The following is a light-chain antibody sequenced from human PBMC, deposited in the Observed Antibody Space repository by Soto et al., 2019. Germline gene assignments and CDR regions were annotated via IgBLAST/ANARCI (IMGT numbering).Light chain of an antibody. CDR1: QSVSSSY. J-gene: IGKJ1*01. CDR2: GAS. CDR3: QQYGSSPRT. V-gene: IGKV3-20*01. Sequence: EIVLTQSPGTLSLSPGERATLSCRASQSVSSSYLAWYQQKPGQAPRLLIYGASGRAPGIPERFSGSGSGTDFTLTISSLEPEDFAVYYCQQYGSSPRTFGQGTKVDI.